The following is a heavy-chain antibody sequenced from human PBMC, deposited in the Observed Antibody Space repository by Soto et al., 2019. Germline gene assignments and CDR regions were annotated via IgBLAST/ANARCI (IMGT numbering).Heavy chain of an antibody. V-gene: IGHV4-4*02. Sequence: SETLSLTCAVSGGSISSSNWWSWVRQPPGKGLEWIGEIYHSGSTNYNPSLKSRVTISVDKSKNQFSLKLTSVTAADAATYYCARDPYGGFSGGVYYYYALDVWGQGATVTVSS. CDR2: IYHSGST. D-gene: IGHD2-15*01. J-gene: IGHJ6*02. CDR3: ARDPYGGFSGGVYYYYALDV. CDR1: GGSISSSNW.